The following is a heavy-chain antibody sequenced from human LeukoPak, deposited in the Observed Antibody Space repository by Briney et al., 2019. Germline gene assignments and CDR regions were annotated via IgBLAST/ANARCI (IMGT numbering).Heavy chain of an antibody. J-gene: IGHJ4*02. CDR3: ARDNTVTFSFDY. V-gene: IGHV1-69*05. CDR2: IIPIFGTA. Sequence: ASVKVSCKASGYTFSSYAISWVRQAPGQGLEWMGGIIPIFGTANYAQKFQGRVTITTDESTSTAYMELSSLRSEDTAVYYCARDNTVTFSFDYWGQGTLVTVSS. CDR1: GYTFSSYA. D-gene: IGHD4-17*01.